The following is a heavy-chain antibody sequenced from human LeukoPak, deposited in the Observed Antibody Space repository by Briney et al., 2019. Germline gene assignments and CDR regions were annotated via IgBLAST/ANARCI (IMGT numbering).Heavy chain of an antibody. CDR2: IIPIFGTA. V-gene: IGHV1-69*05. D-gene: IGHD2-2*01. CDR3: ARDHALYCSSTSCYPSAEYYSDY. Sequence: SVKVSCKASGGTFSSYAISWVRQAPGQGLEWMGRIIPIFGTANYAQKFQGRVTITTDESTSTAYMELSSLRSEDTAVYYCARDHALYCSSTSCYPSAEYYSDYWGQGTLVTVSS. J-gene: IGHJ4*02. CDR1: GGTFSSYA.